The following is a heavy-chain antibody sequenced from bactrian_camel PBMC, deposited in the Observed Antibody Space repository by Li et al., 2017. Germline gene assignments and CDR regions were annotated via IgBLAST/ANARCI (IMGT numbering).Heavy chain of an antibody. V-gene: IGHV3S40*01. CDR1: GFTFNSYD. Sequence: QLVESGGGLVQPGGSLRLSCAASGFTFNSYDMSWVRQAPGKGLEWVSVIFRGGGAYYAESVQGRFTISRDNAKNTVYLHLNTLKTEDMAMYYCAKGPYDGGYDYWGQGTQVTVSS. J-gene: IGHJ4*01. CDR3: AKGPYDGGYDY. D-gene: IGHD1*01. CDR2: IFRGGGA.